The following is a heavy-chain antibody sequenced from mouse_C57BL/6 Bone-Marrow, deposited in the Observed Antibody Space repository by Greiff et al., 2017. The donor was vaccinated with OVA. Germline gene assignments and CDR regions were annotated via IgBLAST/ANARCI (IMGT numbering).Heavy chain of an antibody. Sequence: VQLQQPGAELAKPGASVKLSCKASGYTFTSYWMHWVKQRPGQGLEWIGYINPSSGYTKYNQKFKDKATLTADKSSSTAYMQLSSLTYEDSAVYYCASNAYYSNVYWYFDVWGTGTTVTVSS. J-gene: IGHJ1*03. CDR3: ASNAYYSNVYWYFDV. CDR2: INPSSGYT. D-gene: IGHD2-5*01. CDR1: GYTFTSYW. V-gene: IGHV1-7*01.